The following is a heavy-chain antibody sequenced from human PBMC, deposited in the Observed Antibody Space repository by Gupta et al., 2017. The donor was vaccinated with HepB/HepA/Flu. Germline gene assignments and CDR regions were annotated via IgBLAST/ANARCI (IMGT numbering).Heavy chain of an antibody. Sequence: DVQLLESGGGLVQPGGSLRLSCTASGFTFSTYAMTWVRQAPGKGLEWVSSISGSGGSLYYGASGKGRFTISRDNSKNTLYLQMNNLRAEDTAVYYCAKDTHIIAVAANPYFDDWGQGTLVTVSS. CDR2: ISGSGGSL. J-gene: IGHJ4*02. V-gene: IGHV3-23*01. CDR1: GFTFSTYA. CDR3: AKDTHIIAVAANPYFDD. D-gene: IGHD6-19*01.